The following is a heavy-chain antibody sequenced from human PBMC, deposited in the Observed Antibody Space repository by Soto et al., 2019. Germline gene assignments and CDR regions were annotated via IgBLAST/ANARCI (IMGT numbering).Heavy chain of an antibody. Sequence: EVQLLESGGGLVQPGGSLRLSCAASEFTFSSYSMIWVRQAPGKGLEWVSGVNGGGDITIYAESVKGRFTISRDNSKTTLYLQMNSLRAADTAVFYCARGHFGVTMDVWCQGTTVTVSS. D-gene: IGHD3-3*01. CDR2: VNGGGDIT. V-gene: IGHV3-23*01. J-gene: IGHJ6*02. CDR1: EFTFSSYS. CDR3: ARGHFGVTMDV.